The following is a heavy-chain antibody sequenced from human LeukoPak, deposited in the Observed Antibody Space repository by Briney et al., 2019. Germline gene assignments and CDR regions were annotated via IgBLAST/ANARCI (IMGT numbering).Heavy chain of an antibody. CDR1: GGYIITSGHY. V-gene: IGHV4-39*07. J-gene: IGHJ5*02. CDR3: ARERSSSGGHNWFDP. D-gene: IGHD4-23*01. Sequence: SETLSLTCTVPGGYIITSGHYWGWIRQPPGKGLEWIGSIYYTGVTSTNPFFRSRMSISVDTSKNQFSLNLTSVTAADAAVYYCARERSSSGGHNWFDPWGQGTLVTVSS. CDR2: IYYTGVT.